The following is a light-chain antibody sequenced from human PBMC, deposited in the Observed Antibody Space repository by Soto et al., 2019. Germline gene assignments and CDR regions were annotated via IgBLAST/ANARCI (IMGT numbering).Light chain of an antibody. CDR2: DAS. J-gene: IGKJ5*01. CDR3: QQRSSWPPVT. CDR1: QRISSN. Sequence: ERVLTQSPATLSLFPGERATLSCRASQRISSNLAWYQQKPGQAPRLLIYDASNRATGIPARFSGSGSGTDFTLTISSLEPEDFAVYYCQQRSSWPPVTFGQGTRLEIK. V-gene: IGKV3-11*01.